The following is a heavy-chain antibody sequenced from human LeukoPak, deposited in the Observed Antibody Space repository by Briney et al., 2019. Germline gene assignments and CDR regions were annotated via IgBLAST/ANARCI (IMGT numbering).Heavy chain of an antibody. Sequence: GESLKISCKGSGYSFTSYWIGWVRQMPGKGLEWMGIIYPGDSDTRYNPSFQGQVTISADKSISTAYLQWSSLKASDTAMYYCARQKMVRGGTPQRDYGMDVWGQGTTVTVSS. J-gene: IGHJ6*02. CDR1: GYSFTSYW. V-gene: IGHV5-51*01. CDR3: ARQKMVRGGTPQRDYGMDV. D-gene: IGHD3-10*01. CDR2: IYPGDSDT.